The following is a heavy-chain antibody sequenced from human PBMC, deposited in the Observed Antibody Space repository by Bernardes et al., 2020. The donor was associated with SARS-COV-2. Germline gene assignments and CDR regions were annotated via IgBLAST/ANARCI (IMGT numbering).Heavy chain of an antibody. D-gene: IGHD3-16*01. J-gene: IGHJ6*02. CDR3: TRGPRMLDYYYGLDD. CDR2: IDTATKS. Sequence: GGSLRLSCTASGFTFSKYDMDWVRQAPGKGLEWVSAIDTATKSYYSDSVKGRFIISRDNAKNSLYLQMNSLRAGDTAVYYCTRGPRMLDYYYGLDDWGQGTTVTV. CDR1: GFTFSKYD. V-gene: IGHV3-13*01.